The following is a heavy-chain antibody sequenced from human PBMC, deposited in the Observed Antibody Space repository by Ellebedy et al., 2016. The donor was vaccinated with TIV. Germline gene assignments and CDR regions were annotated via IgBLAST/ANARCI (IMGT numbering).Heavy chain of an antibody. CDR2: IVGVGTTT. V-gene: IGHV3-48*02. CDR3: ARRGNYLGDAFDI. CDR1: GFTFSAYS. D-gene: IGHD1-26*01. J-gene: IGHJ3*02. Sequence: GESLKISXAASGFTFSAYSMNWVRQAAGKGLEWISFIVGVGTTTYYAASVKGRFTISRDNAKNLLYLHMNSLRDEDTAVYYCARRGNYLGDAFDIWGQGAAVIVSA.